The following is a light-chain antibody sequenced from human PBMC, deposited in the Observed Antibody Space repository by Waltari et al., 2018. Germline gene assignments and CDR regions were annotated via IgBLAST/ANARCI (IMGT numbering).Light chain of an antibody. CDR3: GSYTSSDTRI. CDR2: DVS. Sequence: QSALTQPASVSGSPGQSITISCTGTSDDVGGYDYVSWYQHHPGKAPKLIIYDVSDRPSGVSNRFSGSRSANTASLAISGLQAEDEAHYYCGSYTSSDTRIFGGGTKLTVL. CDR1: SDDVGGYDY. V-gene: IGLV2-14*03. J-gene: IGLJ2*01.